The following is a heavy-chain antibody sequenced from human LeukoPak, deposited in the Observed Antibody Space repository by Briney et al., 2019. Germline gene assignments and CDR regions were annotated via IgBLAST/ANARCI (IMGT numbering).Heavy chain of an antibody. Sequence: GGSLRLSCAASGFTFSSYGMHWARQAPGKGLEWVAVISYDGSNKYYADSVKGRFTISRDNSKNTLYLQMNSLRAEDTAVYYWATPPITMVRGVTAYGMDVWGQGTTVTVSS. V-gene: IGHV3-30*03. J-gene: IGHJ6*02. CDR3: ATPPITMVRGVTAYGMDV. CDR1: GFTFSSYG. D-gene: IGHD3-10*01. CDR2: ISYDGSNK.